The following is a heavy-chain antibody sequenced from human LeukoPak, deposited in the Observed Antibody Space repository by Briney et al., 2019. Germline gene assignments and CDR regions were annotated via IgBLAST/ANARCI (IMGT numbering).Heavy chain of an antibody. J-gene: IGHJ5*02. CDR1: EFTFSNYW. CDR2: INADGSDK. V-gene: IGHV3-7*05. CDR3: ARSNWFDP. Sequence: GGSLRLSCAASEFTFSNYWMNWVRQAPGKGLEWVANINADGSDKYDVDSVKGRFTISRDNAKNSLYLQMNSLRAEDTAVYYCARSNWFDPWGQGTLVTVSS.